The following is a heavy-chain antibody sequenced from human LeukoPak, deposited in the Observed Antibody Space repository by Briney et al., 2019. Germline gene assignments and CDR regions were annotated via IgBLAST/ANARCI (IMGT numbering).Heavy chain of an antibody. J-gene: IGHJ6*04. Sequence: SETLSLTCAVYGGSFSGYYWSWIRQPPGKGLEWIGETNHSGSTNYNPSLKSRVTISVDTSKNQFSLKLSSVTAADTAVYYCARGTGTTVLYYYYGMDVWGKGTTVTVSS. D-gene: IGHD1-1*01. CDR2: TNHSGST. CDR3: ARGTGTTVLYYYYGMDV. V-gene: IGHV4-34*01. CDR1: GGSFSGYY.